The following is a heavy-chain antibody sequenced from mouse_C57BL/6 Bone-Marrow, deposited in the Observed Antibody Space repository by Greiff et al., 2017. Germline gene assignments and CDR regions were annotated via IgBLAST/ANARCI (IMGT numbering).Heavy chain of an antibody. Sequence: QVQLQQPGAELVMPGASVKLSCKASGYTFTSYWMHWVKQRPGQGLEWIGEIDPSDSYTNYNQKFKGKSTLTVDKSSSTAYMQLSSLTSEDSAVYYCARDGYDSFDYGGQGTTLTVAS. D-gene: IGHD2-2*01. V-gene: IGHV1-69*01. CDR1: GYTFTSYW. CDR3: ARDGYDSFDY. J-gene: IGHJ2*01. CDR2: IDPSDSYT.